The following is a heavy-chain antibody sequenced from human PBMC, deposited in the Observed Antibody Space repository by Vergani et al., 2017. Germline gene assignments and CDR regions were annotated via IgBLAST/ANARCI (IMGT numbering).Heavy chain of an antibody. Sequence: EVQLLESGGGLVQPGGSLRLSCAASGFTFSSYAMSWVRQAPGKGLEWVSAISGSGGSTYYADSVKGRFTISRDNSKNTLYLQMNSLRAEDTAVYYCAKDSGPIWFGEDWYFDLWGRGTLVTVSS. CDR2: ISGSGGST. CDR3: AKDSGPIWFGEDWYFDL. D-gene: IGHD3-10*01. J-gene: IGHJ2*01. CDR1: GFTFSSYA. V-gene: IGHV3-23*01.